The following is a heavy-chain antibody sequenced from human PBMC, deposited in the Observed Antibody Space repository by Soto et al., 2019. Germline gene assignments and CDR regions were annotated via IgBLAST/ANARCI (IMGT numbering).Heavy chain of an antibody. CDR1: GFTFDDYA. CDR3: ANLPLYGSGFDS. CDR2: ISWNGDAT. D-gene: IGHD3-10*01. V-gene: IGHV3-9*01. J-gene: IGHJ4*02. Sequence: EVQLVESGGGLVQPGGSLRLSCAASGFTFDDYAIHWVRQIPGKGLEWVSGISWNGDATGYADSVKGRFTISRDNAKNSLYLQMDSLKTEDTAMYYCANLPLYGSGFDSWGQGTLVTVSS.